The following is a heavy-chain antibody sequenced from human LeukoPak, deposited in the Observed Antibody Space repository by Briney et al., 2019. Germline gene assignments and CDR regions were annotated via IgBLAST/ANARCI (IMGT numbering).Heavy chain of an antibody. CDR3: ARSDHNSWNAFDI. D-gene: IGHD1-26*01. CDR1: GYTFGSDD. Sequence: ASVKVSCKASGYTFGSDDINWVRQATGQGLEWMGWISPNNGNLGYAQKFQGRVTITRSTPISTAYMELSSLTSEDTAVYYCARSDHNSWNAFDIWGQGTMVTVSS. V-gene: IGHV1-8*03. J-gene: IGHJ3*02. CDR2: ISPNNGNL.